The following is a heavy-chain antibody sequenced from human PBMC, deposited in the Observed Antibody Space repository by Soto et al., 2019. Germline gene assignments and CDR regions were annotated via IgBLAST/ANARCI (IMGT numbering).Heavy chain of an antibody. CDR1: GFTFSSYG. CDR2: ISYDGSNK. CDR3: AKDNSAYRYLGYCTNGVCYDNWFDP. D-gene: IGHD2-8*01. J-gene: IGHJ5*02. V-gene: IGHV3-30*18. Sequence: QVQLVESGGGVVQPGRSLRLSCAASGFTFSSYGMHWVRQAPGKGLEWVAVISYDGSNKYYADSVKGRFTISRDNSKNTLYLQMNSLRAEDTAVYYCAKDNSAYRYLGYCTNGVCYDNWFDPWGQGTLVTVSS.